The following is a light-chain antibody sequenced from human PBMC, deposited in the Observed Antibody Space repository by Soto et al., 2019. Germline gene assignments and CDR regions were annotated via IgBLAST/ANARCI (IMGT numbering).Light chain of an antibody. CDR3: HQYGTSPAHS. CDR2: GAS. V-gene: IGKV3-20*01. Sequence: EIVLTQSPGTLSLSPGERATLSCRASQSVSSNYLAWYQQKPGQAPRLLIYGASSRSTGIPYRFSGSGSGTDFTLTISRLEPEDFAVYYCHQYGTSPAHSFGQGTKLEVK. J-gene: IGKJ2*03. CDR1: QSVSSNY.